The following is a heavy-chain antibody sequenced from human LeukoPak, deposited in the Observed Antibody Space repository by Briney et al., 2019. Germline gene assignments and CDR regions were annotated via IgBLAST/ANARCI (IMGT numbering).Heavy chain of an antibody. Sequence: SETPSLTCTVSGDFSIHYWTWIRQPAGKGLEWIGRISTTGSTNYNTSLKSRITMSVDTSKNQFSLKLSSVTAADTAVYYCARDSFGVNAFSIWGQGTVVTVSS. CDR1: GDFSIHY. D-gene: IGHD3-10*01. CDR2: ISTTGST. CDR3: ARDSFGVNAFSI. J-gene: IGHJ3*02. V-gene: IGHV4-4*07.